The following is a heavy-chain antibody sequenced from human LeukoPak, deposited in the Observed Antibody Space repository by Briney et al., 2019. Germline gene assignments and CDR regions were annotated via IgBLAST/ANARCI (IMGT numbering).Heavy chain of an antibody. J-gene: IGHJ5*02. CDR2: ISSSSSSFI. V-gene: IGHV3-21*01. D-gene: IGHD1-26*01. Sequence: PGGSLRLSCAASGFTFSSYSMNWVRQAPGKRLEWVSSISSSSSSFIYYADSVKGRFTISRDNGKNSLYLQMNSLRADDTAVCYCARDSDSGTSWTNWFDPWGQGTLVTVSS. CDR3: ARDSDSGTSWTNWFDP. CDR1: GFTFSSYS.